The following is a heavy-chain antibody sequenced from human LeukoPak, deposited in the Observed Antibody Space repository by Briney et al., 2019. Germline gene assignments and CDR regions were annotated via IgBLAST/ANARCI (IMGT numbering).Heavy chain of an antibody. CDR2: INPNSGGA. CDR1: GYTFTGYY. D-gene: IGHD3-10*01. Sequence: ASVKVSCKASGYTFTGYYMHWVRQAPGQGLEWMGWINPNSGGANYAQKFQGRVTMTRDTSISTAYMELSRLRSDDTAVYYCARGIRGSRGYYFDYWGQGTLVTVSS. CDR3: ARGIRGSRGYYFDY. J-gene: IGHJ4*02. V-gene: IGHV1-2*02.